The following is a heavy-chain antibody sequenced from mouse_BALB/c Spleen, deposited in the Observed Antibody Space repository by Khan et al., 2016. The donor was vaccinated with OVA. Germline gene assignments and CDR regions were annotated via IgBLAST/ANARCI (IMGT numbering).Heavy chain of an antibody. CDR1: GYTFTNYV. Sequence: VQLKQSGPELVKPGASVKMSCKASGYTFTNYVLHWVKQKPGQGLEWIGYINPYNGGTKYNEKFKVKATLASDKSSITAFMELSSLTSEDSAVYYWARGNWQSYYFDYWGQGTTLTLSS. CDR3: ARGNWQSYYFDY. CDR2: INPYNGGT. J-gene: IGHJ2*01. V-gene: IGHV1S136*01. D-gene: IGHD4-1*01.